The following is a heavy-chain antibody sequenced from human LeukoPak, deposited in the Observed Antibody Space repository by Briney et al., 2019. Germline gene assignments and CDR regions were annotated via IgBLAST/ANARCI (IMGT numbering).Heavy chain of an antibody. CDR3: SRVPRYYYYMDV. J-gene: IGHJ6*03. Sequence: GGSLRLSCAASGFTFRSYAMAWVRQAPGKGLEWVSTVDTGGSTTFYADSVKGRFTISRDNAKNSLYLQMNSLRAEDTAVYYCSRVPRYYYYMDVWGKGTTVTVSS. CDR1: GFTFRSYA. V-gene: IGHV3-48*03. CDR2: VDTGGSTT.